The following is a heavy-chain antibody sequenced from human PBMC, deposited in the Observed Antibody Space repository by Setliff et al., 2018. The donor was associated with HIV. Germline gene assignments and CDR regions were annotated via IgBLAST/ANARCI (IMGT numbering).Heavy chain of an antibody. CDR3: ARDRRITIFGVVSVVPSKRTKTRSAFDY. D-gene: IGHD3-3*01. CDR1: GYTFTSYG. J-gene: IGHJ4*02. Sequence: ASVKVSCKASGYTFTSYGISWVRQAPGQGLEWMGWISAYNGNTNYAQKLQGRVTMTTDASTSTAYMELRSLRSDDTAVYYCARDRRITIFGVVSVVPSKRTKTRSAFDYWGQGTLVTVSS. CDR2: ISAYNGNT. V-gene: IGHV1-18*01.